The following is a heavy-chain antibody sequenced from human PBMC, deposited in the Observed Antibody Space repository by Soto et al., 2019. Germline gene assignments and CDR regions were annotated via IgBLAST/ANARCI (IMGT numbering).Heavy chain of an antibody. CDR1: GFTFSSYS. Sequence: GGSLRLSCAASGFTFSSYSMNWVRQAPGKGLEWVSYISSSSSTIYYADSVKGRFTISRDNAKNSLYLQMNSLRDEDTAVYYCANELRLWPNQRHDYYYGMDVWGQGTTVTVSS. D-gene: IGHD5-18*01. CDR2: ISSSSSTI. J-gene: IGHJ6*02. CDR3: ANELRLWPNQRHDYYYGMDV. V-gene: IGHV3-48*02.